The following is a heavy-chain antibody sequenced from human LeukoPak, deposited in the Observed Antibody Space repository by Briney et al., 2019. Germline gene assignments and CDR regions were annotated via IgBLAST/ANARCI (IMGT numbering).Heavy chain of an antibody. Sequence: GASVKVSCKASGYTFTGYYMHWVRQAPGQGLEWMGWINPNSGGTNYAQKFQGRVTMTRDTSISTAYMELSGLRSDDTAVYYCAREYYYGSGNYYNRIDYWGQGTLVTVSS. J-gene: IGHJ4*02. V-gene: IGHV1-2*02. CDR3: AREYYYGSGNYYNRIDY. D-gene: IGHD3-10*01. CDR2: INPNSGGT. CDR1: GYTFTGYY.